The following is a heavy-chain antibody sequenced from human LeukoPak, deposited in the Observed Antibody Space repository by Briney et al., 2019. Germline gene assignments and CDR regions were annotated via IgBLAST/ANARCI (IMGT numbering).Heavy chain of an antibody. D-gene: IGHD3-22*01. J-gene: IGHJ4*02. CDR3: ATDFDSSLSFGY. Sequence: GGSLRLSCAASGFTVSSNYMSWVRQAPGKGLEWVSVIYSGGSTYYADSVKGRFTISRDNSKNNLYLQLNSLRDEDTAVYYCATDFDSSLSFGYWGQGTLVIVSS. V-gene: IGHV3-66*01. CDR1: GFTVSSNY. CDR2: IYSGGST.